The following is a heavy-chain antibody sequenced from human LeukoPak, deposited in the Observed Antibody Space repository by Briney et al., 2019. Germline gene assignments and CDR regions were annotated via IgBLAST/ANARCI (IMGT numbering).Heavy chain of an antibody. CDR1: SGSNSGYY. D-gene: IGHD3-22*01. Sequence: FETLSLTCTVSSGSNSGYYWNWFRPPAGKGLEWIGRIYSSGSTNYNPSLKSRVAQSINTSRSHFSLKLSSLTAPDSAMYHCARDFTADSNGYYDFWGQGTLVAVSS. V-gene: IGHV4-4*07. CDR2: IYSSGST. J-gene: IGHJ4*02. CDR3: ARDFTADSNGYYDF.